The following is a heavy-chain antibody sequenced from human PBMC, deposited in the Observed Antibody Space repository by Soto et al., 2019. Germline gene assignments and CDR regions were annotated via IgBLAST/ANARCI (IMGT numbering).Heavy chain of an antibody. CDR3: ARDLLTTVNTWEYYYGMDV. D-gene: IGHD4-17*01. V-gene: IGHV3-21*01. Sequence: NPGGSLRLSCAASGFTFSSYSMNWVRQAPGKGLEWVSSISSSSSYIYYADSVKGRFTISRDNAKNSLYLQMNSLRAEDTAVYYCARDLLTTVNTWEYYYGMDVWGQGTTVTVSS. CDR2: ISSSSSYI. J-gene: IGHJ6*02. CDR1: GFTFSSYS.